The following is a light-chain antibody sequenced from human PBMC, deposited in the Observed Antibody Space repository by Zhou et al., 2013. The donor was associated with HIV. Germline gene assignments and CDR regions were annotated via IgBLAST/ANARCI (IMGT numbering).Light chain of an antibody. CDR3: QQCHNWPLT. CDR1: ENISNK. J-gene: IGKJ4*01. Sequence: EIVMTQSPATLSVSPGERATLFCRASENISNKLAWYQQKPGQAPRFLIYGASTRATGTPARFSGGGSGTEFTLTISSTQSEDFAVYYCQQCHNWPLTFGGGTKVEIK. V-gene: IGKV3-15*01. CDR2: GAS.